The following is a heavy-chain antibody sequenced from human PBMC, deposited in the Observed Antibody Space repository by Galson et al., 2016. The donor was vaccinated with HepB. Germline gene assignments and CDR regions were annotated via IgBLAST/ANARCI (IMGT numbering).Heavy chain of an antibody. CDR2: INQDGSDK. Sequence: SLRLSCAASGFSFRSYWMTWVRQAPGKGLEWVANINQDGSDKSYADSVKGRFTISRDNAKNTLYLQMNSLRPEDTGTYYCARERTALGANWFDPWGLGTLVTVSS. J-gene: IGHJ5*02. CDR1: GFSFRSYW. CDR3: ARERTALGANWFDP. D-gene: IGHD1-26*01. V-gene: IGHV3-7*01.